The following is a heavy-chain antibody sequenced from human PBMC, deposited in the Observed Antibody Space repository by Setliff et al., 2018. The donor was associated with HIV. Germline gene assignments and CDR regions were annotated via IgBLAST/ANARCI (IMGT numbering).Heavy chain of an antibody. Sequence: KVSCKASRGTFTSYAFSWVRQAPGQGLEWMGGIIAILGIPSYAQKFQGRVTITADKSTNTAYMELKSLRSEDTALYYCATGPPYCSGGSCYSSLHHWGQGTLVTVSS. V-gene: IGHV1-69*10. CDR3: ATGPPYCSGGSCYSSLHH. J-gene: IGHJ1*01. CDR2: IIAILGIP. CDR1: RGTFTSYA. D-gene: IGHD2-15*01.